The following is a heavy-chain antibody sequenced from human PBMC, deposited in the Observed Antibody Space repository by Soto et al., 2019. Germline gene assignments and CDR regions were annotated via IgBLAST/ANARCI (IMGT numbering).Heavy chain of an antibody. D-gene: IGHD3-22*01. CDR2: ISAYNGNT. J-gene: IGHJ4*02. CDR1: GYTFTSYG. CDR3: ASRSYDSSGYYYFDD. Sequence: ASVKVSCKASGYTFTSYGISWVRQAPGQGLEWMGWISAYNGNTNYAQKLQGRVTMTTDTSTSTAYMELRSLRSDDTAVYYCASRSYDSSGYYYFDDWGQGTLVTVSS. V-gene: IGHV1-18*01.